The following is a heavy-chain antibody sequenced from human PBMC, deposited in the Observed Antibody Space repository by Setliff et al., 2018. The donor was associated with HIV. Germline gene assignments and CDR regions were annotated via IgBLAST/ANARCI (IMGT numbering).Heavy chain of an antibody. CDR2: INPSGIT. CDR1: GASISSHF. D-gene: IGHD3-22*01. Sequence: SETLSLTCTVSGASISSHFWSWIRQPAGKGLEWIGRINPSGITNYNPSLRSRLTMSVDASKNQFSLKLSSVTAADTAVYYCARTPEDYDQYFFDRWGQGTLVTVSS. V-gene: IGHV4-4*07. CDR3: ARTPEDYDQYFFDR. J-gene: IGHJ4*02.